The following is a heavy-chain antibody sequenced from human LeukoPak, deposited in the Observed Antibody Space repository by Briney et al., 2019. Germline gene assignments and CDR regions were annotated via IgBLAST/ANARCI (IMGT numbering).Heavy chain of an antibody. CDR3: GRVLSSWYYFDY. Sequence: SETLSLTCTVSGGSISSYYWSWIRQPPGKGLEWIGYIYYSGSTNYSPSLKSRVTISVDTSKNQFSLKLSSVTAADTAVYYCGRVLSSWYYFDYWGQGTLVTVSS. CDR1: GGSISSYY. V-gene: IGHV4-59*01. J-gene: IGHJ4*02. CDR2: IYYSGST. D-gene: IGHD6-13*01.